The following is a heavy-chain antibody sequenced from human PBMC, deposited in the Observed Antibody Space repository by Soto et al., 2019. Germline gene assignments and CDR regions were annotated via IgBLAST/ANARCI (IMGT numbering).Heavy chain of an antibody. J-gene: IGHJ4*02. CDR2: IYYSGST. Sequence: ASETMSLTSSVADGSSSGHDGSWIRQQPGKGLEWIGYIYYSGSTNYNPSLKSRVTISVDTSKNQFSLKLSSVTAADTAVYYCARGAGGSYYGYYFDYWGQGTLVTVSS. V-gene: IGHV4-59*11. D-gene: IGHD1-26*01. CDR3: ARGAGGSYYGYYFDY. CDR1: DGSSSGHD.